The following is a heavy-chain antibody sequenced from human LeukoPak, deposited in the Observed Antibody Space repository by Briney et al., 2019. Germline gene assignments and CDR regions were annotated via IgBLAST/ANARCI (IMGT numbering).Heavy chain of an antibody. CDR3: ARDNRWASDI. V-gene: IGHV3-48*01. D-gene: IGHD6-13*01. J-gene: IGHJ3*02. CDR1: GLRFISHG. CDR2: ISSTSSSI. Sequence: PGGSLRLSWEAPGLRFISHGMTWVRKFPGKGLEWVSHISSTSSSIYYADSVKGRFTIARDTAKNSLYLQMNSLRVEDTGVYYCARDNRWASDIWGQGTMVTVSS.